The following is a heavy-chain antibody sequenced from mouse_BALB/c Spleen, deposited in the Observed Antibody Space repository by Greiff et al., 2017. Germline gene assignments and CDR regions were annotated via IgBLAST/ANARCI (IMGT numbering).Heavy chain of an antibody. J-gene: IGHJ4*01. CDR3: ARGRDYGYEFYAMDY. CDR1: GYAFSSYW. Sequence: VKLLESGAELVRPGSSVKISCKASGYAFSSYWMNWVKQRPGQGLEWIGQIYPGDGDTNYNGKFKGKATLTADKSSSTAYMQLSSLTSEDSAVYFCARGRDYGYEFYAMDYWGQGTSVTVSS. V-gene: IGHV1-80*01. CDR2: IYPGDGDT. D-gene: IGHD2-2*01.